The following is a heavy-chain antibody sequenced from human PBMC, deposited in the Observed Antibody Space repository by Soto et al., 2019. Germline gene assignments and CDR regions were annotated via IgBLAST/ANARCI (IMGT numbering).Heavy chain of an antibody. D-gene: IGHD2-2*02. Sequence: GGSLRLSCAASGFTFSSYAMSWVRQAPGKGLEWVSAISGSGGSTYYADSVKGRFTISRDNSKNTLYLQMNSLRAEDTAVYYCAKGRYCSSTSCYMGRGYFDYWGQGTLVTVSS. V-gene: IGHV3-23*01. CDR3: AKGRYCSSTSCYMGRGYFDY. CDR1: GFTFSSYA. CDR2: ISGSGGST. J-gene: IGHJ4*02.